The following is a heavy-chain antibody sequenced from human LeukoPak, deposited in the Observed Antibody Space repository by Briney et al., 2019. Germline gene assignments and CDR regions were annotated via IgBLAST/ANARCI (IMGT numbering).Heavy chain of an antibody. CDR1: GFTFSSYA. J-gene: IGHJ6*02. Sequence: GGSLRLSCAASGFTFSSYAMSWVRQAPGRGLEWVSAISGSGGSTYYADSVKGRFTISRDNSKNTLYLQMNSLRAEDTAVYYCAKDCCSISSGWYSRLPYYYYYSGMDVWGQGTTVTVSS. D-gene: IGHD6-19*01. CDR2: ISGSGGST. V-gene: IGHV3-23*01. CDR3: AKDCCSISSGWYSRLPYYYYYSGMDV.